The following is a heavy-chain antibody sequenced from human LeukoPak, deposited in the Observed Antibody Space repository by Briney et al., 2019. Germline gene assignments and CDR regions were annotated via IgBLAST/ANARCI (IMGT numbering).Heavy chain of an antibody. CDR3: ARVGITVTQPDY. V-gene: IGHV3-13*01. Sequence: GGSLRLSCAASGFTFSSYDMHWVRQATGKGLEWVSAIGTAGDTYYPGSVKGRFTISRENAKNSLYLQMNSLRAGDTAVYYCARVGITVTQPDYWGQGTLVTVSS. CDR2: IGTAGDT. J-gene: IGHJ4*02. D-gene: IGHD3-22*01. CDR1: GFTFSSYD.